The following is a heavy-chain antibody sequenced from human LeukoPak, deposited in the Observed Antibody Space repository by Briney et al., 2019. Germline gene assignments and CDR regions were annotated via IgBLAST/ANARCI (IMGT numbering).Heavy chain of an antibody. CDR3: ARDIGSGSYYPFDY. J-gene: IGHJ4*02. Sequence: PSQTLSLTCTVSGGSINSGDYYWSWIRQPPGKGLEWIGYIYYSGSTNYNPSLKSRVTISVDTSKNQFSLKLSSVTAADTAVYYCARDIGSGSYYPFDYWGQGTLVTVSS. D-gene: IGHD3-10*01. CDR1: GGSINSGDYY. CDR2: IYYSGST. V-gene: IGHV4-61*08.